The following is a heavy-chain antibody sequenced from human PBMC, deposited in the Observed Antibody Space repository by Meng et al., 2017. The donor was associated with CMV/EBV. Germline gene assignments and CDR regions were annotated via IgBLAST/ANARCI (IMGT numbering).Heavy chain of an antibody. D-gene: IGHD6-13*01. V-gene: IGHV3-30*03. Sequence: LSLTCTVSGGSISSYYWSWIRQPPGKGLEWVAVISYDGSNKYYADSVKGRFTISRDNSKNTLYLQMNSLRAEDTAVYYCASGVAAGPDAANAFDIWGQGTMVTVSS. CDR3: ASGVAAGPDAANAFDI. J-gene: IGHJ3*02. CDR2: ISYDGSNK. CDR1: GGSISSYY.